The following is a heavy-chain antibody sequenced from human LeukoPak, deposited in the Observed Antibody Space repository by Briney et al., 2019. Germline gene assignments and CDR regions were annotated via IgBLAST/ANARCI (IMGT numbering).Heavy chain of an antibody. D-gene: IGHD4-17*01. CDR3: ARAADYGDYGDHWYFDL. Sequence: PSETLSLTCIVSGGSISSYYWSWIRQPPGKGLEWIGYIYHSGSTNYKPSLKSRVTISVDTSKNQFSLKLSSVTAADTAVYYCARAADYGDYGDHWYFDLWGRGTLVTVSS. CDR2: IYHSGST. V-gene: IGHV4-59*12. CDR1: GGSISSYY. J-gene: IGHJ2*01.